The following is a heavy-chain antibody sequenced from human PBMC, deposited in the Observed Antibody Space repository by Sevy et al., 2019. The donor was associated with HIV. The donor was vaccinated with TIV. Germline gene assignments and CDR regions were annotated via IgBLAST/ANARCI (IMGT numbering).Heavy chain of an antibody. CDR2: IWYDGSNK. V-gene: IGHV3-33*01. CDR1: GFTFGTYG. J-gene: IGHJ4*02. Sequence: GGSLRLSCVASGFTFGTYGMDGVRQAPGKGREGVAVIWYDGSNKYYGDSVKGRFTISRDNSKNTLYLQMNSLRAEDTAVYYCARGSLYSSGWSESLDYWGQGTLVTVSS. CDR3: ARGSLYSSGWSESLDY. D-gene: IGHD6-19*01.